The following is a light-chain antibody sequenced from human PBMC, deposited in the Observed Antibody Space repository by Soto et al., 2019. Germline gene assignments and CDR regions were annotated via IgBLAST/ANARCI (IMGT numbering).Light chain of an antibody. Sequence: DIQMTQSPSSLSASVGDRVTITCRASQRIRNYLNWYQQKPGKAPKFLIYGGSSLQGGVPSRFSGSGSGTEFTLTISSLQPEDFATYYCQQSYRVPRTFGQGTKLEI. J-gene: IGKJ2*01. CDR1: QRIRNY. CDR3: QQSYRVPRT. V-gene: IGKV1-39*01. CDR2: GGS.